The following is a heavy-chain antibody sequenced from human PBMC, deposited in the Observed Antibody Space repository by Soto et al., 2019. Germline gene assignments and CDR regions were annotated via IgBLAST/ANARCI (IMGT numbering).Heavy chain of an antibody. D-gene: IGHD1-26*01. V-gene: IGHV4-4*02. J-gene: IGHJ6*02. CDR2: IYHSGST. CDR3: ARFSGSYYYGIDV. Sequence: VQLQESGPGLVKPSGTLSLTCAVSGGSISSSNWWRWVRQPPGKGLEWIGDIYHSGSTNYNPSLQSRVTIAVDKSKKQFSLKLSSVTAADTDGYYCARFSGSYYYGIDVWGQGITVTVSS. CDR1: GGSISSSNW.